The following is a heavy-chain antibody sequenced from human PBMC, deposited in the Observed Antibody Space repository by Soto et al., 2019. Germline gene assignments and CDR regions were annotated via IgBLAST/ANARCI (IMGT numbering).Heavy chain of an antibody. D-gene: IGHD3-10*01. CDR2: IYYSRST. Sequence: SETLSLTCTVSGGSISSYYWSWIRQPPGKGLEWIGYIYYSRSTNYNPSLKSRVTISVDTSKSQFSLKVTSVTATDTAVYYCGRQGFGPLHGLVDVWGQGTTVTVSS. CDR3: GRQGFGPLHGLVDV. CDR1: GGSISSYY. V-gene: IGHV4-59*08. J-gene: IGHJ6*02.